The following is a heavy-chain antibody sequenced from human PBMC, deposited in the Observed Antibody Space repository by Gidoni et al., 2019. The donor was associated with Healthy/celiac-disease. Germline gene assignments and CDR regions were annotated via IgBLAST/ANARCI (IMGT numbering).Heavy chain of an antibody. D-gene: IGHD2-2*01. V-gene: IGHV3-30*18. CDR2: ISYDGSNK. CDR3: AKDQDIAVFCSSTSCYPLDY. J-gene: IGHJ4*02. Sequence: QVQLVESGGGVVQPGRSLTLSCSASGFTFSSYGMHWVRQAPGKGLEWVAVISYDGSNKYYADSVKGRFTISRDNSKNTLYLQMNSLRAEDTAVYYCAKDQDIAVFCSSTSCYPLDYWGQGTLVTVSS. CDR1: GFTFSSYG.